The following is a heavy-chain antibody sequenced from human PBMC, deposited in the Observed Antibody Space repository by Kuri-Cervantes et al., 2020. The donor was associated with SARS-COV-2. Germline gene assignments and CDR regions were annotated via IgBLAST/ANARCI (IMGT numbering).Heavy chain of an antibody. CDR3: ARDGGSSGYDIDY. J-gene: IGHJ4*02. V-gene: IGHV3-48*02. CDR1: GFTFSSYS. D-gene: IGHD3-22*01. Sequence: GGSLRLSCAASGFTFSSYSMNWVRQAPGKGLEWVSYISSSSSTIYYADSVKGRFTISRDNAKNSPYLQMNSLRDEDTAVYYCARDGGSSGYDIDYWGQGTLVTVSS. CDR2: ISSSSSTI.